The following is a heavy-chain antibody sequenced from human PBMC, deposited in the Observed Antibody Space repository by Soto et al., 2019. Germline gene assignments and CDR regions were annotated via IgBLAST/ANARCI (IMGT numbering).Heavy chain of an antibody. CDR1: GFPFSSYA. D-gene: IGHD2-15*01. J-gene: IGHJ4*02. CDR3: ANGYCSGGSCYLATFDY. Sequence: TGGSLRLSCAASGFPFSSYAMSWVRQAPGKGLEWVSAISGSGGSTYYADSVKGRFTISRDNSKNTLYLQMNSLRAEDTAVYYCANGYCSGGSCYLATFDYWGQGTLVTVSS. CDR2: ISGSGGST. V-gene: IGHV3-23*01.